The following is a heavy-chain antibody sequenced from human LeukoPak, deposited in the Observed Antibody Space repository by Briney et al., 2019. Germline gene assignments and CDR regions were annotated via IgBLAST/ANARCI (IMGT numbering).Heavy chain of an antibody. CDR3: ARGKSSYYDFWSGYYIPDAFDI. J-gene: IGHJ3*02. V-gene: IGHV3-33*01. CDR1: GFTFSSYG. D-gene: IGHD3-3*01. CDR2: IWYDGSNK. Sequence: GGSLRLSCAASGFTFSSYGMHWVRQAPGKGLEWVAVIWYDGSNKYYADSVKGRFTISRDNSKNTLYLQMNSLRAEDTAVYYCARGKSSYYDFWSGYYIPDAFDIWGQGTMVTVSS.